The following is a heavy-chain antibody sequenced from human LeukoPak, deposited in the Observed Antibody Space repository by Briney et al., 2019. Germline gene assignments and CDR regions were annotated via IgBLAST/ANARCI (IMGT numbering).Heavy chain of an antibody. J-gene: IGHJ4*02. CDR1: GFTFSGYA. Sequence: QPGGSLRLSCAASGFTFSGYAMSWVRQAPGKGLEWVSAISGSGGSTYYADSVKGRFTISRDNSKNTLYLQMNSLRAEDTAVYYCAKVGVMGYGSGSYAYWGQGTLVTVSS. V-gene: IGHV3-23*01. CDR3: AKVGVMGYGSGSYAY. CDR2: ISGSGGST. D-gene: IGHD3-10*01.